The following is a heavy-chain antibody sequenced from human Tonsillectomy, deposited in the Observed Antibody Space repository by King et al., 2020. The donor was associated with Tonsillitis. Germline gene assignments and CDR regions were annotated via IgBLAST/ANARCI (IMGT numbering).Heavy chain of an antibody. CDR3: ARTPSYGLGNYYLDV. J-gene: IGHJ6*03. CDR1: GDSISSGNYY. D-gene: IGHD5-18*01. V-gene: IGHV4-61*02. CDR2: NYTSGST. Sequence: VQLQESGPGLVKPSQTLSLTCTVSGDSISSGNYYWSWIRQPAGKGLEWIGRNYTSGSTNYNPSLTSRVTMSVDKSKNQFSLQLRPVPAADTAVYFCARTPSYGLGNYYLDVWGKGTTVTVSS.